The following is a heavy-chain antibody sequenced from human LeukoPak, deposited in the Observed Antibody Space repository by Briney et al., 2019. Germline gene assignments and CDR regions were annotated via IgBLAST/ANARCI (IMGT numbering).Heavy chain of an antibody. J-gene: IGHJ4*02. CDR3: ARIGAGSSRDY. V-gene: IGHV3-21*01. CDR2: IVGSSST. D-gene: IGHD6-13*01. Sequence: GGSLRLSCAASGFTFSNFAMAWVRQAPGKGLEWVSSIVGSSSTYYADSLKGRFTISRDNAKNSLYLQMNSLRAEDTAVYYCARIGAGSSRDYWGQGTLVTVSS. CDR1: GFTFSNFA.